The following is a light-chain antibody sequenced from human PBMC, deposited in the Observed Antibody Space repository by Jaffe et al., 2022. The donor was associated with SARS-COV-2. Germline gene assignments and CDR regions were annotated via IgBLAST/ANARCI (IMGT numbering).Light chain of an antibody. CDR1: SSNIGAGYD. CDR3: QSYDSSLSGWV. J-gene: IGLJ2*01. Sequence: QSALTQPPSVSGAPGQRVTISCTGSSSNIGAGYDVHWYQQLPGTVPKLLIYGNSNRLSGVPDRFSGSKSGTSASLAITGLQAEDEADYYCQSYDSSLSGWVFGGGTKLTVL. V-gene: IGLV1-40*01. CDR2: GNS.